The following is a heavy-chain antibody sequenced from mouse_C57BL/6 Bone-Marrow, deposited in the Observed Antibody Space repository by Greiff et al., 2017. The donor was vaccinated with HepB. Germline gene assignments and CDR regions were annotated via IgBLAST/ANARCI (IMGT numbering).Heavy chain of an antibody. CDR2: IWSGGST. D-gene: IGHD1-1*01. CDR3: ATYYTGGYFDV. Sequence: VQLQQSGPGLVQPSQSLSITCTVSGFSLTSYGVHWVRQPPGKGLEWLGVIWSGGSTDYNAAFISRLSISKDNSKSQVFFKMNSLQADDTAIYYCATYYTGGYFDVWGTGTTVTVSS. J-gene: IGHJ1*03. V-gene: IGHV2-4*01. CDR1: GFSLTSYG.